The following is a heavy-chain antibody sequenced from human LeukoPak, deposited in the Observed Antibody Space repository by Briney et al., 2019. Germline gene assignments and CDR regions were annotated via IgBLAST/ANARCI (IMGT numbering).Heavy chain of an antibody. CDR2: ISAYNGNT. CDR3: ASDLELLLPSN. V-gene: IGHV1-18*01. D-gene: IGHD1-26*01. CDR1: GYTFTSYG. Sequence: ASVKVSCKASGYTFTSYGISWVREAPAQGLEWVGWISAYNGNTNYAYKLQRRVNRTTDTYTGTAYVEVRSLRSDDGAVFYCASDLELLLPSNWRRGTLVTVSS. J-gene: IGHJ4*02.